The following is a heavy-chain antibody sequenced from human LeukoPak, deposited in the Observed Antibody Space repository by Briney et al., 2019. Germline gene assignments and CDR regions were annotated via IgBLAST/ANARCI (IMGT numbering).Heavy chain of an antibody. CDR3: ATKWRGGYCSGGSCVGP. CDR2: ISGSGGST. J-gene: IGHJ5*02. CDR1: GFTFSSYA. V-gene: IGHV3-23*01. Sequence: GGSLRLSCAASGFTFSSYAMSWVRQAPGKGLEWVSAISGSGGSTYYADSVKGRFTISRDNSKNTLYLQMNSLRAEDTAVYYCATKWRGGYCSGGSCVGPWGQGTLVTVSS. D-gene: IGHD2-15*01.